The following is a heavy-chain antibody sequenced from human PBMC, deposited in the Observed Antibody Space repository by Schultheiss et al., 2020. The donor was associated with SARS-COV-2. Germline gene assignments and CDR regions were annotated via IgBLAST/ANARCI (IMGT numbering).Heavy chain of an antibody. J-gene: IGHJ4*02. V-gene: IGHV3-64*04. D-gene: IGHD6-13*01. CDR2: ISSNGGST. CDR3: ANPNGGSSRPFDY. Sequence: GGSLRLSCSASGFTFSSYAMHWVRQAPGKGLEYVSAISSNGGSTYYADSVKGRFTISRDNSKNTLYLEMNSLRVEDTAVYYCANPNGGSSRPFDYWGQGTLVTVSS. CDR1: GFTFSSYA.